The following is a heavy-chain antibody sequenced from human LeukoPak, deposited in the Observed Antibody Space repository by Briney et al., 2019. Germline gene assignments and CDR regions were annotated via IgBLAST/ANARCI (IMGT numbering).Heavy chain of an antibody. CDR3: ARVILRYFDWLTGGMDV. J-gene: IGHJ6*02. CDR2: INAGNGDT. CDR1: GYTFSSYA. D-gene: IGHD3-9*01. V-gene: IGHV1-3*01. Sequence: ASVKVSCKGSGYTFSSYAMHWVRQAPGQRLEWMGWINAGNGDTKYSQKFQGRVTITRDTSATTAYTELSSLRSEDTAVYYCARVILRYFDWLTGGMDVWGQGTTVTVSS.